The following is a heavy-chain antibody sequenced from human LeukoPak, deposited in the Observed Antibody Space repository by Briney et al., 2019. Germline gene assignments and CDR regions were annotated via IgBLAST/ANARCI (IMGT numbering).Heavy chain of an antibody. CDR1: GYTFTGYY. CDR2: INPNSGGT. J-gene: IGHJ4*02. Sequence: ASVKVSCKAPGYTFTGYYMHWVRQAPGQGLEWMGRINPNSGGTNYAQKFQGRVTMTRDTSISTAYMELSRLRSDDTAVYYCAGNYDSSGSDYWGQGTLVTVSS. D-gene: IGHD3-22*01. CDR3: AGNYDSSGSDY. V-gene: IGHV1-2*06.